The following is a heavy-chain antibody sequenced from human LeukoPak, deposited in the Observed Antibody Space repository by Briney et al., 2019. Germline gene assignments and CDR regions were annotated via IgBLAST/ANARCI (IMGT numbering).Heavy chain of an antibody. CDR2: ISGSGGST. V-gene: IGHV3-23*01. D-gene: IGHD6-19*01. CDR3: AKRRYSSGWYEGT. CDR1: RFTFSSYA. Sequence: GGSLRLSCAASRFTFSSYAMSWVRQAPGKGLEWVSAISGSGGSTYYADSVKGRFTISRDNSKNTLYLQMNSLRAEDTAVYYCAKRRYSSGWYEGTWGQGTLVTVSS. J-gene: IGHJ5*02.